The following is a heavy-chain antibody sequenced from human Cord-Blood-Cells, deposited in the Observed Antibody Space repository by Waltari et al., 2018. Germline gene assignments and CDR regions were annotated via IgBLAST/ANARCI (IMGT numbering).Heavy chain of an antibody. J-gene: IGHJ2*01. V-gene: IGHV1-24*01. CDR1: GYTLTELS. Sequence: QVQLVQSGAEVKKPGASVKVSCKVAGYTLTELSMHWVRQASGKGLEWMGGFDPEDGETIYAQKCQGRVTMTEDTSTDTAYMELSSLRSEDTAVYYCATVLFKWELARHWYFDLWGRGTLVTVSS. D-gene: IGHD1-26*01. CDR2: FDPEDGET. CDR3: ATVLFKWELARHWYFDL.